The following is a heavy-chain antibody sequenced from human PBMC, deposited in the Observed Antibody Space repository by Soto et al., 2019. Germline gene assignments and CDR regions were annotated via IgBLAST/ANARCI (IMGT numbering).Heavy chain of an antibody. Sequence: SVKVSFKASGGTFSSYAISWVRQAPGQGLEWMGGITPLFGAANYAQKFQGRVSITADESTSAAYMELRSLRSEDTAVYYCASPRLVVTATTGLYDMDVWGHGTTVTVSS. D-gene: IGHD2-21*02. V-gene: IGHV1-69*13. J-gene: IGHJ6*02. CDR2: ITPLFGAA. CDR3: ASPRLVVTATTGLYDMDV. CDR1: GGTFSSYA.